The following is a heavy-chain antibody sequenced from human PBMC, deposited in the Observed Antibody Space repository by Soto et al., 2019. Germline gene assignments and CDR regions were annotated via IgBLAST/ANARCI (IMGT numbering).Heavy chain of an antibody. D-gene: IGHD3-10*01. V-gene: IGHV3-23*01. J-gene: IGHJ4*02. CDR3: AKDLVQGSGSYYPFDY. CDR1: GFTFSSYA. Sequence: EGQLLESGGCLVQPGGSLRLSCAASGFTFSSYAMSWVRQAPGKGLEWVSAISGSGGSTYYADSVKGRFTISRDNSKNTLYLQMNSLRAEDTAVYYCAKDLVQGSGSYYPFDYWGQGTLVTVSS. CDR2: ISGSGGST.